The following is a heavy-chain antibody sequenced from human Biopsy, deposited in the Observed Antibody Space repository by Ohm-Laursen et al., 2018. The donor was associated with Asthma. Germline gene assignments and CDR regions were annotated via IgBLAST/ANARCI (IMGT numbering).Heavy chain of an antibody. CDR1: GFTFGDYC. CDR2: IKHDGSEK. J-gene: IGHJ1*01. D-gene: IGHD3-3*01. Sequence: SLRLSCAASGFTFGDYCMGWVRQVPGQGLEWVANIKHDGSEKNHVDSLKGRFTIPRDNAKNLLFLQMNSLRAEDTAVYYCARTFHFWSPYHAEHYQLWGQGTLVTVSS. V-gene: IGHV3-7*01. CDR3: ARTFHFWSPYHAEHYQL.